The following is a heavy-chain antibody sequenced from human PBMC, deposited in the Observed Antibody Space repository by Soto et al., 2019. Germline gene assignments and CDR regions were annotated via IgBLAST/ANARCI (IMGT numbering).Heavy chain of an antibody. CDR1: GGSFSGYY. CDR3: ARAHLYYDILTGYNGTAYYSMDV. CDR2: INHSGST. J-gene: IGHJ6*03. V-gene: IGHV4-34*01. Sequence: SETLSLTCAVYGGSFSGYYWSWIRQPPGKGLEWIGEINHSGSTNYNPSLKSRVTISVDTSKNQFSLKLSSVTAADTAVYYRARAHLYYDILTGYNGTAYYSMDVWGKGTTVTVSS. D-gene: IGHD3-9*01.